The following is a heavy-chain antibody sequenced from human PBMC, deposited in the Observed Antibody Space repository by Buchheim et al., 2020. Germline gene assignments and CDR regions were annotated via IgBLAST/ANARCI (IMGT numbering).Heavy chain of an antibody. J-gene: IGHJ5*02. D-gene: IGHD5-18*01. CDR1: GGSISSYY. CDR2: IFYSGST. CDR3: ARSTVETATVKGGWFDP. V-gene: IGHV4-59*01. Sequence: QVQLQESGPGLVKPSETLSLTCTVSGGSISSYYWNWIRQPPGKGLEWIGYIFYSGSTNYNPSLKRRVTISVDRSKNQFSLKLSSVTAADTAVYYCARSTVETATVKGGWFDPWGQGT.